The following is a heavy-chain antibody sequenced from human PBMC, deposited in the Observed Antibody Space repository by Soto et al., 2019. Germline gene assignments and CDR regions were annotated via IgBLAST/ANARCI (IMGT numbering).Heavy chain of an antibody. J-gene: IGHJ6*02. D-gene: IGHD3-9*01. V-gene: IGHV1-69*12. Sequence: QVQLVQSGAEVKKPGSSVKVSCKASGGTFSSYAISWVRQAPGQGLEWMGGIIPIFGTANYAQKFQGRVTITADESTSTAYMELSSLRSEDTAVYYSARDRGGDILTGYPRYYYYGMDVWGQGTTVTVSS. CDR1: GGTFSSYA. CDR2: IIPIFGTA. CDR3: ARDRGGDILTGYPRYYYYGMDV.